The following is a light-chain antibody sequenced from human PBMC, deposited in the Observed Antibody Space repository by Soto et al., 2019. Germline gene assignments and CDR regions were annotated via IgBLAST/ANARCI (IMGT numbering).Light chain of an antibody. V-gene: IGLV2-14*01. CDR2: DVI. CDR1: SSDIGAYNY. Sequence: QSALTQPTSVSGSRGRSITISCIGSSSDIGAYNYVSWFQQHPGKVPKMIIYDVIKRPSGVSARFSGSKSGNTASLTISGLQPEDEADYYCCSYTRSNTHVFGTGTKLTVL. CDR3: CSYTRSNTHV. J-gene: IGLJ1*01.